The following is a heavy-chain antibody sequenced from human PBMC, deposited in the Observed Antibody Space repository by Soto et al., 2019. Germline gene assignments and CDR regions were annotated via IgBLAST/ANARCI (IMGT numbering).Heavy chain of an antibody. D-gene: IGHD3-3*01. CDR1: GDSISSTSYS. J-gene: IGHJ5*02. CDR2: IYYTGST. CDR3: ASPPKAVSGYSNS. Sequence: SETLSLTCSVSGDSISSTSYSWAWIRQAPGKGLEWIGSIYYTGSTDYKPSLKGRVNISVDRSKNQFSLKLRSVTAADTAVYFCASPPKAVSGYSNSWGQGTLATVSS. V-gene: IGHV4-39*01.